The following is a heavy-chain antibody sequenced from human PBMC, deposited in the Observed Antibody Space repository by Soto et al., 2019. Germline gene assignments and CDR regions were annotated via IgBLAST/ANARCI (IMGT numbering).Heavy chain of an antibody. CDR3: EREGTIAGLSY. Sequence: QVQLVQSGAEVKKPGASVKVSCKASGYTFTDYYMHWVRQAPGQGLEWMGWIKPDSGGTKYAQKFQGRVTMTRDTSISAAYMELGRRRSDDTAVYYCEREGTIAGLSYWGQGTVVTVSS. V-gene: IGHV1-2*02. J-gene: IGHJ4*02. D-gene: IGHD1-1*01. CDR1: GYTFTDYY. CDR2: IKPDSGGT.